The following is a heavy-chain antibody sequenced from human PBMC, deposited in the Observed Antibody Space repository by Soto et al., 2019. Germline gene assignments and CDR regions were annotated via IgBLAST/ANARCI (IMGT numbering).Heavy chain of an antibody. CDR2: IYWYDDR. V-gene: IGHV2-5*01. Sequence: QVTLKEAGPTPLKPTQTLTLTCTFSGFSLSTSGMGVGWIRQPPGKALEWLALIYWYDDRRHSPSLKSRLPITKDTSKNPVVLTMTNMDPVDTATYYCARRYYVTFTGLPYYFDYRGQGTLVTVSS. J-gene: IGHJ4*02. CDR3: ARRYYVTFTGLPYYFDY. CDR1: GFSLSTSGMG. D-gene: IGHD3-9*01.